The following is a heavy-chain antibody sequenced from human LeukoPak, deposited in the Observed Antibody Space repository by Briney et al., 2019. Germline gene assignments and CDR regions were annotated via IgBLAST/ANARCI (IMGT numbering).Heavy chain of an antibody. V-gene: IGHV3-43*02. J-gene: IGHJ4*02. CDR3: AKDRSSSRAQVFDN. CDR1: GLTFDDYA. Sequence: GGSLRLSCAASGLTFDDYAMHWVRQVPGKGPEWVSLISGDGGSTYYADSVKGRFTISRDNSKNSLYLQMNSPRTEDSALYYCAKDRSSSRAQVFDNWGQGTLVTVSS. CDR2: ISGDGGST. D-gene: IGHD6-13*01.